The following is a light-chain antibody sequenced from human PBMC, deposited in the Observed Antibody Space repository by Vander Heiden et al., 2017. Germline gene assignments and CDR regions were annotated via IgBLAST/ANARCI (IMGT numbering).Light chain of an antibody. CDR3: NSRDSSGDPYVV. CDR1: SLRSYY. Sequence: SSELTQDPAVSVAFGQTVRITCQGDSLRSYYASWYQQKPGQAPVLVIYGKNNRPSGIPDRFSGSSSGNTASLTITGAQAEDEADYYCNSRDSSGDPYVVFGGGTKLTVL. CDR2: GKN. V-gene: IGLV3-19*01. J-gene: IGLJ2*01.